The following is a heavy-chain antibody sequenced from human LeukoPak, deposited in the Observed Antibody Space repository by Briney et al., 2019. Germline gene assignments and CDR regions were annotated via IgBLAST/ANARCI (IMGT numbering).Heavy chain of an antibody. J-gene: IGHJ6*03. CDR1: GFTFDDYA. CDR3: AKVGQSGYYYYMDV. Sequence: PGGSLRLSCAASGFTFDDYAMHWVRQAPGKGLEWVSLISWDGGSTYYADSVKGRFTISRDNSKNSLYLQMNSLRAEDTALYYCAKVGQSGYYYYMDVWGKGTTVTVSS. CDR2: ISWDGGST. V-gene: IGHV3-43D*03.